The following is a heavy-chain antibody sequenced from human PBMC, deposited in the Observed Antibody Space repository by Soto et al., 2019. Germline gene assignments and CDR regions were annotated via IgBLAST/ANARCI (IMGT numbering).Heavy chain of an antibody. D-gene: IGHD5-12*01. CDR2: IYYSGST. CDR1: GGSISSYY. V-gene: IGHV4-59*01. J-gene: IGHJ4*02. CDR3: ARDTKWLHGYYFDY. Sequence: SETLSLTCTVSGGSISSYYWSWIRQPPGKGLEWIGYIYYSGSTNYNPSLKSRVTISVDTSKNQFSLKLSSVTAADTAVYYCARDTKWLHGYYFDYWGQGTLVTVSS.